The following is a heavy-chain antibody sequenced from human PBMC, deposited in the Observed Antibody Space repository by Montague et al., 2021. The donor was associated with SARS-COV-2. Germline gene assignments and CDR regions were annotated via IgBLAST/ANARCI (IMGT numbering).Heavy chain of an antibody. J-gene: IGHJ4*02. V-gene: IGHV4-59*01. CDR3: ARVFPRWLQFDPYFDY. Sequence: SETLSLTCTVSGGSISSYYWSWIRQPPGTGLEWIGYTYYSGSTNYNPSLKSRVTISVDTSKNQFSLKLSSVTAADTAVYYCARVFPRWLQFDPYFDYWGQGTLASVAS. D-gene: IGHD5-24*01. CDR1: GGSISSYY. CDR2: TYYSGST.